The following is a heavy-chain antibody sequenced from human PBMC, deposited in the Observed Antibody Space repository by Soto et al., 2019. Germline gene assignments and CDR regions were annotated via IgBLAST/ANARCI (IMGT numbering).Heavy chain of an antibody. CDR1: GFTFSSYE. CDR3: ARDDYGGYANWFDP. Sequence: GGSLRLSCAASGFTFSSYEMNWVRQAPGKGLEWVSYIGSSGSPIYYADSVKGRFTISRDNAKNSLYLQMNSLRVEDTAVYYCARDDYGGYANWFDPWGQGTFVTDST. CDR2: IGSSGSPI. J-gene: IGHJ5*02. V-gene: IGHV3-48*03. D-gene: IGHD4-17*01.